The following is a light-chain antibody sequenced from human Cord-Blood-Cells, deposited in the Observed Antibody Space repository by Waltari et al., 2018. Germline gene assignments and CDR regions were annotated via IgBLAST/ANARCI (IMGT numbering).Light chain of an antibody. CDR1: SANIGRNT. Sequence: QSVLTQPPSASGTPGQRVSTSCSGSSANIGRNTVHWYQQLPGTAPKPLIYSNNRRPSGVPDRFSGSKSGTSASLAISGLQSEDEADYYCAAWDDSLNGWVFGGGTKLTVL. V-gene: IGLV1-44*01. J-gene: IGLJ3*02. CDR2: SNN. CDR3: AAWDDSLNGWV.